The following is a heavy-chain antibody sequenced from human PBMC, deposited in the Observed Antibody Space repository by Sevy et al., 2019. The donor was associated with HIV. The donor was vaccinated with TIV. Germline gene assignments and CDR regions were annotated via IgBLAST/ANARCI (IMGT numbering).Heavy chain of an antibody. CDR3: ARDFAKYYEFWSGYVDHGMDV. CDR1: GFTFSSYG. V-gene: IGHV3-33*01. Sequence: GGSLRLSCAASGFTFSSYGMHWVRQAPGKGLEWVAVIWYDGSNKYYADSVKGRFTISRDNSKNTLYLQMNSLRAEDTAVYYCARDFAKYYEFWSGYVDHGMDVWGQGTTVTVSS. D-gene: IGHD3-3*01. CDR2: IWYDGSNK. J-gene: IGHJ6*02.